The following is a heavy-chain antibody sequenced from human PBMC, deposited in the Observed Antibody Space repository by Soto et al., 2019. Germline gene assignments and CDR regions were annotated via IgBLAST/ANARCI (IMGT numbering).Heavy chain of an antibody. CDR2: IYYSGNT. CDR1: GASISGYC. Sequence: SETLSLTCTVSGASISGYCWNWIRQPPGEGLEWIGYIYYSGNTNYNSFLKSRVTMSVDTSKNQFSLNLTSVTPADTAVCYCARMITATGTEYFDLWGRGALVTVSS. CDR3: ARMITATGTEYFDL. D-gene: IGHD6-13*01. J-gene: IGHJ2*01. V-gene: IGHV4-59*13.